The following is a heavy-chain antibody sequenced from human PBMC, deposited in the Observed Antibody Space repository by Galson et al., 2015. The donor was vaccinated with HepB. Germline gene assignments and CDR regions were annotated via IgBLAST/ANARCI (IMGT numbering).Heavy chain of an antibody. Sequence: SLRLSCAASGFTFSSYSMNWVRQAPGKGLEWVSYISSSSSTIYYADSVKGRFTISRDNAKNSLYLQMNSLRAEDTAVYYCARDLITMVRGVIETDYWGQGTLVTVSS. D-gene: IGHD3-10*01. V-gene: IGHV3-48*01. CDR2: ISSSSSTI. CDR3: ARDLITMVRGVIETDY. J-gene: IGHJ4*02. CDR1: GFTFSSYS.